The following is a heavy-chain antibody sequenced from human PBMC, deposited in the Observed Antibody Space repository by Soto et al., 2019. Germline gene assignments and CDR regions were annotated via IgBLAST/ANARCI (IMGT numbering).Heavy chain of an antibody. J-gene: IGHJ6*02. V-gene: IGHV4-4*02. CDR2: IYHSGSA. CDR3: ARVEGRFYYGMDV. CDR1: GGSISSSNC. Sequence: QVQLQESGPGLVKPSGTLSLTCAVSGGSISSSNCWSWVRQPPGKGLEWIGEIYHSGSAKYNPSLKSRVTISVDKSKNQFSLKLSSVTAADTAVYDCARVEGRFYYGMDVWGQGTTVTVSS.